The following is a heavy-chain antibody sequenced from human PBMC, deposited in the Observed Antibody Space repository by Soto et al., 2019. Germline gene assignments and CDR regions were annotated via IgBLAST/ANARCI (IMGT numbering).Heavy chain of an antibody. CDR1: RDTFNSYA. J-gene: IGHJ4*02. D-gene: IGHD5-12*01. CDR3: AAGGRNGYIK. CDR2: IIPILGTT. V-gene: IGHV1-69*01. Sequence: QVHLVQSGAEVRKPGSSVKVSCKASRDTFNSYAITWVRQAPGQGHEWMGGIIPILGTTKYAQKFQGRVTMTADESTSTVYMELSSLRSEDKAVYYCAAGGRNGYIKWGQGTQVTVSS.